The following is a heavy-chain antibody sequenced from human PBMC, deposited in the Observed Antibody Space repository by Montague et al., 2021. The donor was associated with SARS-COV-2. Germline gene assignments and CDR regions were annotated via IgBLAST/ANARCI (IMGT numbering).Heavy chain of an antibody. Sequence: SLRLSCAASGFTFSSYEMNWVRQAPGEGLEWVSYISSSGSTIYYADSVKGRFTISRDNAKNSLYLQMNSLRAEDTAVYYCARAVPYVFRPLKYFDYWGQGTLGTVSS. J-gene: IGHJ4*02. CDR3: ARAVPYVFRPLKYFDY. CDR2: ISSSGSTI. CDR1: GFTFSSYE. D-gene: IGHD3-16*01. V-gene: IGHV3-48*03.